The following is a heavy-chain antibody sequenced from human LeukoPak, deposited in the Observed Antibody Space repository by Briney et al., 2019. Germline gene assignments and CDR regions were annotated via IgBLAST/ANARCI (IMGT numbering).Heavy chain of an antibody. CDR2: ISSSGSTI. CDR1: GFTFSRYE. Sequence: GGSLRLSCAASGFTFSRYEMNWVRQAPGKGLEWVSYISSSGSTIYYADSVKGRFTMSRDNAKNSLYLQMNSLRAEDTAVYYCARDSSGWYATFDYWGQGTLVTVSS. J-gene: IGHJ4*02. D-gene: IGHD6-19*01. CDR3: ARDSSGWYATFDY. V-gene: IGHV3-48*03.